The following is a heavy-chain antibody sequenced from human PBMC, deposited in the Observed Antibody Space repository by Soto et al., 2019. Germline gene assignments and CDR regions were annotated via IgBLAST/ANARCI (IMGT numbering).Heavy chain of an antibody. CDR3: ARDHLYAKGGYFDL. J-gene: IGHJ2*01. Sequence: QVQLVESGGGVVQPGRSLRLSCAASGFTFSSYGMHWVRQAPGKGLEWVAVIWYDGSNKYYADSVKGRFTISRDNSKNMLYQQMDILRTEDTAVYDRARDHLYAKGGYFDLWGRGTLVTVSS. CDR2: IWYDGSNK. CDR1: GFTFSSYG. V-gene: IGHV3-33*01. D-gene: IGHD2-2*01.